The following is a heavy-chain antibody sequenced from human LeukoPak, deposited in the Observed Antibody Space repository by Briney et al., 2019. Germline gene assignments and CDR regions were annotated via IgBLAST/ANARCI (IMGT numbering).Heavy chain of an antibody. CDR2: INHSGST. J-gene: IGHJ4*02. D-gene: IGHD6-25*01. V-gene: IGHV4-34*01. CDR1: GGSFSGYY. CDR3: AREGRALADLPTSDY. Sequence: PSETLSLTCAVYGGSFSGYYWSWIRQPPGKGLEWIGEINHSGSTNYNPSLKSRVTISVDTSKNQFSLKLNSVTAADTAVYYCAREGRALADLPTSDYWGQGALVTVSS.